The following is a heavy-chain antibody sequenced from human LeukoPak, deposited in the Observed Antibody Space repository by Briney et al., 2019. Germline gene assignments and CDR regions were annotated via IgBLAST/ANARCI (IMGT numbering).Heavy chain of an antibody. CDR2: IKSKTEGGTS. D-gene: IGHD5-12*01. CDR1: GFTFNNAW. V-gene: IGHV3-15*01. CDR3: TTVGGYDYFDY. Sequence: GGSLRLSCAASGFTFNNAWMNWVRQAPGKGLEWVGHIKSKTEGGTSVYAAPVKGRFTVSRDDSKNTLYLQMNSLKIEDTAVYYCTTVGGYDYFDYWGQGTLVTVSS. J-gene: IGHJ4*02.